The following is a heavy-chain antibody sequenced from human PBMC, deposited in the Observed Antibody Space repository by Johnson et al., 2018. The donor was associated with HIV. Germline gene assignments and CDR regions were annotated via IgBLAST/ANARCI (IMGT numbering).Heavy chain of an antibody. D-gene: IGHD3-22*01. CDR2: IKSKTDGGTT. CDR3: TICITMIVVVTTDAFDI. V-gene: IGHV3-15*01. J-gene: IGHJ3*02. Sequence: VQLVESGGGLVKPGGSLRLSCAASGFTFSNAWMSWVRQAPGKGLEWVGRIKSKTDGGTTDYAAPAKGRFTISRDDSKNTLYLQMNSLKTEDTAVYYCTICITMIVVVTTDAFDIWGQGTMVTVSS. CDR1: GFTFSNAW.